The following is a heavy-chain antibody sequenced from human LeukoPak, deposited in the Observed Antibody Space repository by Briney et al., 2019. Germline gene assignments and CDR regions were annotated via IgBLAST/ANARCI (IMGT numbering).Heavy chain of an antibody. CDR3: ARDRVATRGSYYGMDV. J-gene: IGHJ6*02. V-gene: IGHV4-31*03. CDR2: IYYSGST. D-gene: IGHD3-10*01. CDR1: GGXISSGGYY. Sequence: SQTLSLTCTVSGGXISSGGYYWSWIRQHPGKCLEWIGYIYYSGSTYYNPSLKSRVTISVDTSKNQFSLKLSSVADADTAVYYCARDRVATRGSYYGMDVWGQGTTVTVSS.